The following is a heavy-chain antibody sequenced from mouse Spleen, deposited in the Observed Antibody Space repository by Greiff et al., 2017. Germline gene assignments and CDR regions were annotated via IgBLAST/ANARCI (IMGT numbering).Heavy chain of an antibody. CDR2: ISSGSSTI. V-gene: IGHV5-17*01. Sequence: EVQVVESGGGLVKPGGSLKLSCAASGFTFSDYGMHWVRQAPEKGLEWVAYISSGSSTIYYADTVKGRFTISRDNAKNTLFLQMTSLRSEDTAMYYCARHDYDGAWFAYWGQGTLVTVSA. D-gene: IGHD2-4*01. CDR1: GFTFSDYG. CDR3: ARHDYDGAWFAY. J-gene: IGHJ3*01.